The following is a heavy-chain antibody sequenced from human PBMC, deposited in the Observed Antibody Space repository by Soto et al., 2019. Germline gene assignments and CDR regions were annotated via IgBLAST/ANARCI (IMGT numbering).Heavy chain of an antibody. Sequence: SETLSLTCTVSGGSISSGDYYWSWIRQPPGKGLEWIGYIYYSGSTYYNPSLKSRVTISVDTSKNQFSLKLSSVTAADTAEYYSAPVRYYYFWSGYYAPSPFAYWAQGTLVTVSS. J-gene: IGHJ4*02. CDR2: IYYSGST. V-gene: IGHV4-30-4*01. CDR1: GGSISSGDYY. D-gene: IGHD3-3*01. CDR3: APVRYYYFWSGYYAPSPFAY.